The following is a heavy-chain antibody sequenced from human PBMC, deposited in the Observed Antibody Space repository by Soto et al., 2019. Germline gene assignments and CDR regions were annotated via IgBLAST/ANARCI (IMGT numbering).Heavy chain of an antibody. CDR1: GFTFSSYS. CDR2: ISSSSSYI. J-gene: IGHJ4*02. D-gene: IGHD6-13*01. V-gene: IGHV3-21*01. CDR3: ASSHPIAAAGTVTDY. Sequence: PGGSLRLSCAASGFTFSSYSMNWVRQAPGKGLEWVSSISSSSSYIYYADSVKGRFTISRDNAKNSLYLQMNSLRAEDTAVYYCASSHPIAAAGTVTDYWGQGTLVTVS.